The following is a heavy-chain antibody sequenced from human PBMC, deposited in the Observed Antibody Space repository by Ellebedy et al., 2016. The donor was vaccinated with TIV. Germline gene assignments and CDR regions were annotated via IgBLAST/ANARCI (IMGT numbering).Heavy chain of an antibody. J-gene: IGHJ3*02. V-gene: IGHV3-48*04. CDR1: GFTFTSYS. D-gene: IGHD7-27*01. CDR2: ISGSSFTL. Sequence: GGSLRLSCTASGFTFTSYSMNRVRQAPGKGLEWVSYISGSSFTLYYADSVKGRFTISRDNAKNSLFLQMNGLRAEDTAVYFCARDMAWGNERVIDAFDMWGRGTLVTVSS. CDR3: ARDMAWGNERVIDAFDM.